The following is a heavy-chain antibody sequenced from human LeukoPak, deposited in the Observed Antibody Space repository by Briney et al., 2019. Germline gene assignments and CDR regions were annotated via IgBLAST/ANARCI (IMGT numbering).Heavy chain of an antibody. CDR2: INPNSGGT. V-gene: IGHV1-2*06. Sequence: GASVKVSCKASGYTFTGYYMHLVRQAPGQGLEWMGRINPNSGGTNYAQKFRGRVTMTSDTSINTAYMELSRLRSDDTAVYYCARVDYYGSGSYYFDYWGQGTLVTVSS. J-gene: IGHJ4*02. D-gene: IGHD3-10*01. CDR3: ARVDYYGSGSYYFDY. CDR1: GYTFTGYY.